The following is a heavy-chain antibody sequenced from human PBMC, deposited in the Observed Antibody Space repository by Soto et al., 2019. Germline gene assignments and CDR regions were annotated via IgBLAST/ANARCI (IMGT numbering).Heavy chain of an antibody. J-gene: IGHJ6*02. Sequence: QVHLVQSGTEVKKPGSSVKVSCKASGGTFSSSGSSWVRQAPGQGLEWMGMIVPSLDTTNYAQKFQARVTITADEVTSTAYMELRSLRSEDTAVYYCARWPQPRYTADPYAVDVWGQGTRVIVSS. D-gene: IGHD3-16*02. CDR2: IVPSLDTT. CDR1: GGTFSSSG. CDR3: ARWPQPRYTADPYAVDV. V-gene: IGHV1-69*11.